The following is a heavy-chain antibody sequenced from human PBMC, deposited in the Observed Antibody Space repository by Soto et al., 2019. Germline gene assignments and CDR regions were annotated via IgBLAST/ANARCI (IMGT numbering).Heavy chain of an antibody. CDR1: GFTFSSYA. Sequence: EVQLLESGGTLLQPGGSLRLSCAASGFTFSSYAMNWVRQAPGKGLEWVSNITHSGGSTYYADSVRGRFTISRDNSKNTLYLEMNSLRAEDTAVYYCAIPYDYWGQGTLVTVSS. CDR3: AIPYDY. CDR2: ITHSGGST. V-gene: IGHV3-23*01. J-gene: IGHJ4*02.